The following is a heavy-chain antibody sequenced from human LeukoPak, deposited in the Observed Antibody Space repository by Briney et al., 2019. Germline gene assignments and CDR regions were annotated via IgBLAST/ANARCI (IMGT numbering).Heavy chain of an antibody. V-gene: IGHV4-59*11. CDR3: AREVGDYVGVFDY. CDR2: VFYSGST. CDR1: GGSISSHY. D-gene: IGHD4-17*01. J-gene: IGHJ4*02. Sequence: SETLSLTCTVSGGSISSHYWRCIRQPPGKALEGIGYVFYSGSTNYNPSLKSRVTISVDMSKNQFSLKLTSVTAADSAVYYCAREVGDYVGVFDYWGQGTLVTVSS.